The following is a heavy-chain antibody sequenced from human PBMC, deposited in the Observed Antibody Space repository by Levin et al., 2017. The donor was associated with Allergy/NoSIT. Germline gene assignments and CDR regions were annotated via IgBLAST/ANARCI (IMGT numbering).Heavy chain of an antibody. Sequence: GGSLRLSCAASGFTFDDYAMHWVRQAPGKGLEWVSGISWNSGSIGYADSVKGRFTISRDNAKNSLYLQMNSLRTEDTALYYCTRDTIGLPDAFDIWGQGTMLIVSS. V-gene: IGHV3-9*01. D-gene: IGHD3-10*01. J-gene: IGHJ3*02. CDR1: GFTFDDYA. CDR2: ISWNSGSI. CDR3: TRDTIGLPDAFDI.